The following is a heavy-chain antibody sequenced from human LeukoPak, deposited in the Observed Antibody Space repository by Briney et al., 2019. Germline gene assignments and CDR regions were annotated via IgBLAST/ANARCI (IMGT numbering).Heavy chain of an antibody. CDR3: AKDPYRVIVATGNYLDP. D-gene: IGHD2-21*01. CDR1: GFTFSSYA. J-gene: IGHJ5*02. V-gene: IGHV3-30*04. CDR2: ISNDGSNI. Sequence: GRSLRLSCAASGFTFSSYAMHWVRQAPGKGLEWVAVISNDGSNIQYGDSAKGRFTISRDNSKNTVFLHMNSLRSEDTAVYYCAKDPYRVIVATGNYLDPWGQGTLVTVSS.